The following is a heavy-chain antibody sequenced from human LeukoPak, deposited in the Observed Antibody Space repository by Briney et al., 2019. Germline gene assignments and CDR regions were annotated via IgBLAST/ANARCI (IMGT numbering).Heavy chain of an antibody. CDR2: IYYTGT. Sequence: ASETLSLTCTVSGGSVSDYYWSWIRQSPGKGLEWIGYIYYTGTSYNPSLKSRVTISADTSKNQFSLNLSSVTAADTAVYYGASRKLGNDYWGQGTLVTVSS. D-gene: IGHD7-27*01. J-gene: IGHJ4*02. V-gene: IGHV4-59*02. CDR3: ASRKLGNDY. CDR1: GGSVSDYY.